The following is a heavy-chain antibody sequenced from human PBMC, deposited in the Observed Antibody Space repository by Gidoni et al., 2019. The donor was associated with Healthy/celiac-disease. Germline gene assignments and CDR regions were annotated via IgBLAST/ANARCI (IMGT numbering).Heavy chain of an antibody. Sequence: QLQLQESGPGLVKPSEQLSLTCTVPGGSISSSSYYWGWIRQPPGKGLELIGIIYYSGSTYYNPSLKSRGTISVDTAKNQFSLKLSSVTAADTAVYYCARHTPPWIQLADIWGQVTMVTVSS. V-gene: IGHV4-39*01. D-gene: IGHD5-18*01. CDR2: IYYSGST. J-gene: IGHJ3*02. CDR3: ARHTPPWIQLADI. CDR1: GGSISSSSYY.